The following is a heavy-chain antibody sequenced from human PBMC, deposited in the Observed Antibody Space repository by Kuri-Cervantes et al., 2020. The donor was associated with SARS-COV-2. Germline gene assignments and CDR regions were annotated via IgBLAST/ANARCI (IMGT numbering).Heavy chain of an antibody. CDR3: AREDRYGGNLNWFDP. CDR1: GFTVSSNY. V-gene: IGHV3-53*01. CDR2: IYSGGST. Sequence: GESLKISCAASGFTVSSNYMSWVRQAPGKGLEWVSVIYSGGSTYYADSVQGRFTISRDNSKNTLYLQMNSLRVEDTAVHYCAREDRYGGNLNWFDPWGQGTLVTVSS. D-gene: IGHD1-26*01. J-gene: IGHJ5*02.